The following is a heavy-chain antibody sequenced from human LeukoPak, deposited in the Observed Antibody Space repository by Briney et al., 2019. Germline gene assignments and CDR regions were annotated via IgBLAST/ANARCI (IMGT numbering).Heavy chain of an antibody. CDR3: ARRPYYYDSSGVDY. D-gene: IGHD3-22*01. CDR1: GFTFSSYA. Sequence: GGSLRLSYAASGFTFSSYAMHWVRQAPGKGLEWVAVISYDGSNKYYADSVKGRFTISRDNSKNTLYLQMNSLRAEDTAVYYCARRPYYYDSSGVDYWGQGTLVTVSS. J-gene: IGHJ4*02. CDR2: ISYDGSNK. V-gene: IGHV3-30-3*01.